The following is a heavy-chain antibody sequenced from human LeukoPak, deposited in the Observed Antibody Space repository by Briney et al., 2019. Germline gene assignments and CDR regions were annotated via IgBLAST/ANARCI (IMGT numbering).Heavy chain of an antibody. J-gene: IGHJ5*01. V-gene: IGHV3-49*04. CDR1: GFTFGDYG. D-gene: IGHD5-12*01. CDR2: IRRKTHDWTP. Sequence: SGGSLRLSCTTSGFTFGDYGFNWVRQAPGKGLEWVGFIRRKTHDWTPQYAASVQGRFTISRDDSKGIAYLQMNSLKSEDTAVYYCTRAGGYDNLLDSWGQGTPVTVSS. CDR3: TRAGGYDNLLDS.